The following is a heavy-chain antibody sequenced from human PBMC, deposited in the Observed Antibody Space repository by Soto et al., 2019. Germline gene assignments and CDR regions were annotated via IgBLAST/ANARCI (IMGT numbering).Heavy chain of an antibody. CDR3: ARLYPSYYYCCGMDV. CDR2: IYPCDSDT. D-gene: IGHD3-10*01. Sequence: PAEPLKISSTGSGYSFTTYWIGWVRTIAGKGVEWMVIIYPCDSDTRYSPAFQGQVTISADKSISTAYLQRSSLKASDTAMYYCARLYPSYYYCCGMDVWGQGTTVTVSS. V-gene: IGHV5-51*01. CDR1: GYSFTTYW. J-gene: IGHJ6*02.